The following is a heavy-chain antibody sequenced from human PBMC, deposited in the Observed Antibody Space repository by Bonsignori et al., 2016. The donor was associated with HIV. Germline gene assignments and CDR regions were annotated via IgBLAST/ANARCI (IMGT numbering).Heavy chain of an antibody. D-gene: IGHD5-24*01. CDR2: ISSSGDSK. Sequence: WIRQPPREGPEWVTDISSSGDSKYYADSVKGRFTVSRDNAKNSLFLQMDRLRDEDTAIYYCARARWLQLGACDIWGQGTMVTVSS. V-gene: IGHV3-11*01. CDR3: ARARWLQLGACDI. J-gene: IGHJ3*02.